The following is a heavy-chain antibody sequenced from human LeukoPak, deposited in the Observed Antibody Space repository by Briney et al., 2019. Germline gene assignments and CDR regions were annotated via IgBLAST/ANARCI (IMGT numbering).Heavy chain of an antibody. Sequence: SETLSLTCIVSGGPISDYYWSWIRQSAGKGLEWIGRIYRDGRTNYNPSLKSRVTMSVDTSKNQVLLKLTSVTAADTAVYYCARDKGCGVDCYPGSWFDPWSQGMLVTVSS. J-gene: IGHJ5*02. V-gene: IGHV4-4*07. CDR2: IYRDGRT. CDR3: ARDKGCGVDCYPGSWFDP. CDR1: GGPISDYY. D-gene: IGHD2-21*02.